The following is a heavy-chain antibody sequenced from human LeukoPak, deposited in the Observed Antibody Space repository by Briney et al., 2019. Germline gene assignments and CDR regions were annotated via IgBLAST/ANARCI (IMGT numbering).Heavy chain of an antibody. CDR3: AAADIVVVPAANGHYFDY. V-gene: IGHV4-59*01. D-gene: IGHD2-2*01. J-gene: IGHJ4*02. CDR1: GGSISSYY. Sequence: SETLSLTCTVSGGSISSYYWSWIRQPPGKGLEWLGYIYYSGSTNYNPSLKSRVTISVDTSKNQFSLKLSSVTAADTAVYYCAAADIVVVPAANGHYFDYWGQGTLVTVSS. CDR2: IYYSGST.